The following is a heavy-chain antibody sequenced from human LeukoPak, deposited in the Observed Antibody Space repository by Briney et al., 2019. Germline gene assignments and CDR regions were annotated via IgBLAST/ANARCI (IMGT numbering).Heavy chain of an antibody. V-gene: IGHV3-74*01. J-gene: IGHJ5*02. CDR1: GFTFGSYW. D-gene: IGHD6-19*01. CDR3: ARGGFYSSGPLDP. Sequence: GGSLRLSCAASGFTFGSYWMHWVRQVPGKGLVWVSRINSDERTTTYADSVKGRFTISRDNAKNTLYLQMNSLRAEDTAVHYCARGGFYSSGPLDPWGQGTLVTVSS. CDR2: INSDERTT.